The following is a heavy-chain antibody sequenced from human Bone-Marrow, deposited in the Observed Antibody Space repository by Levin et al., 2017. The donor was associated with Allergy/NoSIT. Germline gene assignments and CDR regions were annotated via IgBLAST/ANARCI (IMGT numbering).Heavy chain of an antibody. V-gene: IGHV1-69*06. CDR3: ATTIEWLRSPPVD. CDR1: GGTFGNSA. CDR2: VLPTDGTP. Sequence: SGGSLRLSCTASGGTFGNSAIHWVRQAPGQGLEWMGGVLPTDGTPKLTQKFRGRLTLSADTFTSTAFMELSSLRSDDTAIYYCATTIEWLRSPPVDWGQGTRVSVSS. D-gene: IGHD5-12*01. J-gene: IGHJ4*02.